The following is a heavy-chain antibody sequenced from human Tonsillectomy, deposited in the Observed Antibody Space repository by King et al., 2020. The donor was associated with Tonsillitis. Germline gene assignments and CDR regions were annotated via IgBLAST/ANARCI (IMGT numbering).Heavy chain of an antibody. V-gene: IGHV3-23*03. CDR2: IYSGDNRA. D-gene: IGHD2-2*01. J-gene: IGHJ4*02. CDR1: GFSFRNYA. CDR3: VKEWPECTDTTCYSGFDY. Sequence: QLVPSGGGLVQPGGSLRLSCVASGFSFRNYAMSWVRQAPGKGLEWVSVIYSGDNRAFYADSVEGRFTISSNNSKNTLYLQMNSLRAEDTAVYYCVKEWPECTDTTCYSGFDYWGQGILVTVSS.